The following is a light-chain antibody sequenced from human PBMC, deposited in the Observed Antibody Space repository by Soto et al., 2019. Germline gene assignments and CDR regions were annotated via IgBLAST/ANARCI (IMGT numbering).Light chain of an antibody. V-gene: IGLV1-40*01. Sequence: QLVLTQPPSVSGAPGQRVTISCTGSSSNIGAGYDVHWYEQLPGTAPKLLIYGNNNRPSGVPDRFSGSKSGTSASLAITGLQAEDGADYYCQSYDSSLSVVFGGGTKVTVL. CDR3: QSYDSSLSVV. CDR2: GNN. J-gene: IGLJ2*01. CDR1: SSNIGAGYD.